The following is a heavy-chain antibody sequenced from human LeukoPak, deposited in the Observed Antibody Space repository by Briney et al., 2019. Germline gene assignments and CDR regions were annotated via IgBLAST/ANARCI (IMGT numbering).Heavy chain of an antibody. CDR1: GYTFSAYG. CDR2: IRYDGSRK. J-gene: IGHJ4*02. CDR3: VRDPATRGYYYDY. D-gene: IGHD3-3*01. Sequence: GGSLRLSCAASGYTFSAYGMHWVRQAPGKGLEWVAAIRYDGSRKFYADSVEGRFTISRDDSKSTLYLQMYSLRVEDTAVYYCVRDPATRGYYYDYWGQGTLVIVSS. V-gene: IGHV3-33*01.